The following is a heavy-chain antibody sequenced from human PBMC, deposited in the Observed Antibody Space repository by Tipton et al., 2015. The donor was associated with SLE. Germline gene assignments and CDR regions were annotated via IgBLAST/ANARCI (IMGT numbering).Heavy chain of an antibody. CDR2: IYSGGST. J-gene: IGHJ4*02. D-gene: IGHD5-18*01. Sequence: SLRLSCAASGFTVSSNYMSWVRQAPGKGLEWVSVIYSGGSTYYADSVKGRFTISRDNSKNTLYLQMNSLRAEDTAVYYCARVWSYGLFDYWGQGTLVTVSS. CDR3: ARVWSYGLFDY. V-gene: IGHV3-66*02. CDR1: GFTVSSNY.